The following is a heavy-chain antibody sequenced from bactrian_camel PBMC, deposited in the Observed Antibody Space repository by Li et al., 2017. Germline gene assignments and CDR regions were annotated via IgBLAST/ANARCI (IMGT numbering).Heavy chain of an antibody. V-gene: IGHV3S54*01. J-gene: IGHJ4*01. Sequence: HVQLVESGGGSVQSGGSLRLSCEASPYRNCMAWFRQTPGKEREGVAAIYIGGGNTYYIDSVKGRFTISQDNARNTMYLQMDSLNVEDSAMYYCAVKTLRPCDSFQYYNYWGQGTQVTVS. CDR1: PYRNC. CDR3: AVKTLRPCDSFQYYNY. CDR2: IYIGGGNT.